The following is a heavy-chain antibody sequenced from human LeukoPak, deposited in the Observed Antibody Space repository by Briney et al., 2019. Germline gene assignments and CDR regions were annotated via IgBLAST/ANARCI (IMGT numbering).Heavy chain of an antibody. CDR1: GYTFTGYY. V-gene: IGHV1-2*02. CDR3: ARVLTDSGTVGDY. Sequence: ASVKVSCKASGYTFTGYYMHWVRQAPGQGLEWMGWINPNSGGTNYAQKFQGRVTMTRDTSISTAYMELSRLRSDGTAVYYCARVLTDSGTVGDYWGQGTLVTVSS. J-gene: IGHJ4*02. D-gene: IGHD3-10*01. CDR2: INPNSGGT.